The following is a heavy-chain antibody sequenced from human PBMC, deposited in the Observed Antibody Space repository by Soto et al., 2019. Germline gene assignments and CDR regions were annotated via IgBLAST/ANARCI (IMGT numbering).Heavy chain of an antibody. D-gene: IGHD6-6*01. J-gene: IGHJ4*01. CDR1: GGSISSSMYY. CDR2: IYYSGST. V-gene: IGHV4-39*01. CDR3: ASGYSSSPFDY. Sequence: QLQLQESGPGLVKPSETLSLTCTASGGSISSSMYYWGWIRQPPGKGLEWIGSIYYSGSTYYNPFLKSRVIISVDTDQNQCPLKLSSVTAADTAVYYCASGYSSSPFDYWGHGTLVTVSS.